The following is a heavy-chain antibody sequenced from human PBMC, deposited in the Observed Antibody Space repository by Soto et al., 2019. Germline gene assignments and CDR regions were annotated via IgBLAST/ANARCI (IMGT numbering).Heavy chain of an antibody. J-gene: IGHJ3*02. D-gene: IGHD5-18*01. CDR2: IFHSGTA. CDR3: ARPTGLVTGEAFDI. Sequence: QVQLHESGPGVVKPSGTLSLTCEVSGGSISSSNWWSWVRQSPGKGLEWIGEIFHSGTANYSPSLKSRVTMSGAKAKNLFSRKLASVTAADTAMYYCARPTGLVTGEAFDILGQGTLFTVS. V-gene: IGHV4-4*02. CDR1: GGSISSSNW.